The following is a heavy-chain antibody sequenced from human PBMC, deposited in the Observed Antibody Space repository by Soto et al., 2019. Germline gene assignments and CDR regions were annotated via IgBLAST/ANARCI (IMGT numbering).Heavy chain of an antibody. CDR2: VYYSGST. CDR1: GGSINRSSYY. D-gene: IGHD2-8*01. Sequence: SETLSLTCTVSGGSINRSSYYWGWIRQPPGKGLEWIGSVYYSGSTVYNPSLKSRLTMSVDTSKNQISLRLSSVTAADTAVYYCARPRMVAKAKNAFDIWGQGTMVTVSS. J-gene: IGHJ3*02. V-gene: IGHV4-39*01. CDR3: ARPRMVAKAKNAFDI.